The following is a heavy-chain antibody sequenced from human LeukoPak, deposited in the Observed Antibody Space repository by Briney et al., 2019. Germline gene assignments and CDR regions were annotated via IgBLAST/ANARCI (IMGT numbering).Heavy chain of an antibody. CDR3: ARDPPAAGIRPHY. CDR2: IYSGGGT. Sequence: PGGSLRLSYAASGFTVSSNYMTWVRQAPGKGLEGVSVIYSGGGTYYDASVRGRFTISRDNSKNTLYLQMNSLRAEDTAVYYCARDPPAAGIRPHYWGQGTLVTVSS. CDR1: GFTVSSNY. V-gene: IGHV3-66*01. D-gene: IGHD6-13*01. J-gene: IGHJ4*02.